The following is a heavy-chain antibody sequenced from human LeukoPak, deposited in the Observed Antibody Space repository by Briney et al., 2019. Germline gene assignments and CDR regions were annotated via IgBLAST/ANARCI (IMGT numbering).Heavy chain of an antibody. CDR1: GFTFSSYW. J-gene: IGHJ4*02. CDR3: ARDKMTGDSYFDY. CDR2: IKQDGSEK. V-gene: IGHV3-7*01. D-gene: IGHD7-27*01. Sequence: PGWSLRLSCAASGFTFSSYWMSWVRQAPGKGLEWVAHIKQDGSEKNYVDSVKGRFTISRDNAKNSLLLQMDGLRAEDTAVYYCARDKMTGDSYFDYWGQGILVTVSS.